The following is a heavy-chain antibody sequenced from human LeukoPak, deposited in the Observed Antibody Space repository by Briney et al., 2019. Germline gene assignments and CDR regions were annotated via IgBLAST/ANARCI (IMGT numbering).Heavy chain of an antibody. Sequence: GGSLRLSCTASGFTFSNYGMHWVRQAPGKGLEWVALISYDGLNKYYADSVKGRFTISRDNSKNTLYLQMNSLRAEGTAAYYCAKALSNAFDIWGQGTMVTVSS. V-gene: IGHV3-30*18. CDR2: ISYDGLNK. CDR3: AKALSNAFDI. J-gene: IGHJ3*02. CDR1: GFTFSNYG.